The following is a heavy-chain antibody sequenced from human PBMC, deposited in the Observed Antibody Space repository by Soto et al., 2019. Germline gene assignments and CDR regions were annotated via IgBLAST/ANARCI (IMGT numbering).Heavy chain of an antibody. J-gene: IGHJ5*02. CDR1: GYTFTGYY. V-gene: IGHV1-2*02. D-gene: IGHD3-22*01. CDR3: AREFYDSSGRLGWFDP. CDR2: INPNSGGT. Sequence: ASAKVSCKASGYTFTGYYMHWVRQAPGQGLEWMGWINPNSGGTNYAQKFQGRVTMTRDTSISTAYMELSRLRSDDTAVYYCAREFYDSSGRLGWFDPWGQGTLVTVPQ.